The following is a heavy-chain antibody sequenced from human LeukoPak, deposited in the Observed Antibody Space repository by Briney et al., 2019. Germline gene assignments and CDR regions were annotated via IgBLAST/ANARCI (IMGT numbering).Heavy chain of an antibody. CDR3: ASSPQDYYGSGEGAFDF. D-gene: IGHD3-10*01. CDR1: GFTFSTYS. J-gene: IGHJ3*01. CDR2: ISSSSYYI. V-gene: IGHV3-21*01. Sequence: PGGSLRLSCAASGFTFSTYSMNWVRQAPGKGLEGVSSISSSSYYIYHADSVKGRFTISRDNAKNSLYLQMNSLRAEDTAVYYCASSPQDYYGSGEGAFDFWGQGTMVIVSS.